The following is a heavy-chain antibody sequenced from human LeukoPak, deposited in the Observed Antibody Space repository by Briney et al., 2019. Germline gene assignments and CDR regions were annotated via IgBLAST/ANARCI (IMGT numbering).Heavy chain of an antibody. V-gene: IGHV4-59*01. J-gene: IGHJ4*02. CDR3: ARQLGDRLLFDY. CDR1: GGSISSYY. D-gene: IGHD2-21*01. CDR2: IYYSGST. Sequence: SETLSLTCTVSGGSISSYYWSWIRQPPGKGLEWIGYIYYSGSTHYNSSLKSRVTISLDTSRNQFSLKLSSVTAADTAVYYCARQLGDRLLFDYWGQGTLVTVSS.